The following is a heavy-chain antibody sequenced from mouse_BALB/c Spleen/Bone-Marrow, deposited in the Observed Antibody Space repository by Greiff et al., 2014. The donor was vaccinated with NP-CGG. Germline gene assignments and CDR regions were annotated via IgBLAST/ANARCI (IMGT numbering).Heavy chain of an antibody. Sequence: VQLKQSGAELVKPGASVKLSCTASGFSIKDTYLHWVKQRPEQGLDWIGRIDPAIFTKYDPKFQGKATITADTSSNTAYLHLSSLTSEDTAVYYCASYGYGWYFDVWGAGTTVTVSS. J-gene: IGHJ1*01. CDR3: ASYGYGWYFDV. D-gene: IGHD2-14*01. V-gene: IGHV14-3*02. CDR1: GFSIKDTY. CDR2: IDPAIFT.